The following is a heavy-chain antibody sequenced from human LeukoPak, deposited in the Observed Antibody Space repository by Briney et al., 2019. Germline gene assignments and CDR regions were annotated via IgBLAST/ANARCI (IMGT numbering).Heavy chain of an antibody. J-gene: IGHJ4*02. Sequence: GASVKVSCKASGGTFSSYAISWVRQAPGQGLEWMGRIIPILGIANYAQKFQGRVTITADESTSTAYMELSSLRSEDTAVYYCARGKRIAAASDYWGQGTLVTVSS. V-gene: IGHV1-69*04. CDR2: IIPILGIA. D-gene: IGHD6-13*01. CDR1: GGTFSSYA. CDR3: ARGKRIAAASDY.